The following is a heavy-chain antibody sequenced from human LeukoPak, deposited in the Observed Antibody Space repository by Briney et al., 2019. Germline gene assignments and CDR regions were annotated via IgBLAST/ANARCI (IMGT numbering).Heavy chain of an antibody. CDR2: INPNSGGT. CDR3: ARETDITGTTLDY. Sequence: ASVKVSCKASGYTFTGYYMHWVRQAPGQGLEWMGWINPNSGGTNYAQKFQGRVTMTRDTSISTAYMELSRLRSDDTAVYYCARETDITGTTLDYRGQGTLVTVSS. CDR1: GYTFTGYY. J-gene: IGHJ4*02. D-gene: IGHD1-7*01. V-gene: IGHV1-2*02.